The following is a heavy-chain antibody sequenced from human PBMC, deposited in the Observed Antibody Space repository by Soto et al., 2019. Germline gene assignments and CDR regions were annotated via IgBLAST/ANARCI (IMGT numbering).Heavy chain of an antibody. CDR2: IYYTGSA. CDR3: GRGGAQGSGSLRYTFAP. CDR1: GGSISSGGYY. J-gene: IGHJ5*02. V-gene: IGHV4-31*03. D-gene: IGHD3-10*01. Sequence: SETLSLTCTVSGGSISSGGYYWSWIRQHPGKGLEWIGYIYYTGSAYYNPSLKSRVSMSMDTSRDQFSLKLTSVTAADTAVYFCGRGGAQGSGSLRYTFAPWVQGTLLAVSS.